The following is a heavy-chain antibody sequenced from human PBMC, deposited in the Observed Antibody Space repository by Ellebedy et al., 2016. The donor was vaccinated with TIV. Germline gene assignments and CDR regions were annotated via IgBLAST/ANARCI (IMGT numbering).Heavy chain of an antibody. CDR1: GGYIKGTTYY. J-gene: IGHJ4*02. CDR2: IFYSGNT. V-gene: IGHV4-39*01. Sequence: SETLSLXXTVSGGYIKGTTYYWVWIRQPPGRGLEWIGGIFYSGNTYYNPSFKSRVTMSVDTSKNQFSLNLRSVTAADTAVYYCGRVFKSDDYIDYWGQGTLVTVSS. CDR3: GRVFKSDDYIDY. D-gene: IGHD4/OR15-4a*01.